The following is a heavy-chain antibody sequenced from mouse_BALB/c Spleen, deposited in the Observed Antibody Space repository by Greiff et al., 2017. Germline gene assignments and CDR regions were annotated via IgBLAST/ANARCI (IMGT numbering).Heavy chain of an antibody. CDR2: INPSNGGT. V-gene: IGHV1S81*02. J-gene: IGHJ3*01. Sequence: QVQLKQSGAELVKPGASVKLSCKASGYTFTSYYMYWVKQRPGQGLEWIGEINPSNGGTNFNEKFKSKATLTVDKSSSTAYMQLSSLTSEDSAVYYCTRSPYYGSSYRFAYWGQGTLVTVSA. CDR3: TRSPYYGSSYRFAY. D-gene: IGHD1-1*01. CDR1: GYTFTSYY.